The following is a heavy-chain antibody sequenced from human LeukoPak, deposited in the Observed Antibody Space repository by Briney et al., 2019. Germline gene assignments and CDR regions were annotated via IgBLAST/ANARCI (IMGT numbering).Heavy chain of an antibody. V-gene: IGHV4-34*01. CDR1: GGSFSSYY. D-gene: IGHD2-8*01. Sequence: SETLSLTCAVYGGSFSSYYWSWIRQPPGKGLEWIGEINHSGSTNYNPSLKSRVTISVDTSKNQFSLKLSSVTAADTAVYYCARGFSLTNGDWFDPWGQGTLVTVSS. CDR2: INHSGST. J-gene: IGHJ5*02. CDR3: ARGFSLTNGDWFDP.